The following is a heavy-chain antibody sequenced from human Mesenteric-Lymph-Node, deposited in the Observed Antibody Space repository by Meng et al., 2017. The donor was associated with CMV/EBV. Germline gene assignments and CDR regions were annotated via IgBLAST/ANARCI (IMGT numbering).Heavy chain of an antibody. D-gene: IGHD4-23*01. CDR3: AKDISPSTVISRGYYFDH. V-gene: IGHV3-43*01. Sequence: ESLKISCAASGFTFGYSPMHWVRQAPGKGLEWVSLISWNGDTTYYGDSVKGRFTISRDNSKNSLYLQMNSLRTEDTALYYCAKDISPSTVISRGYYFDHWGQGTLVTVSS. CDR2: ISWNGDTT. CDR1: GFTFGYSP. J-gene: IGHJ4*02.